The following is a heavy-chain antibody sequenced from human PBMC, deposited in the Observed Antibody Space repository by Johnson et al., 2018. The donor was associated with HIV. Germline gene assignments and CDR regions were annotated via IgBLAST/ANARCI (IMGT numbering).Heavy chain of an antibody. V-gene: IGHV3-9*01. CDR2: ISWLSGSI. J-gene: IGHJ3*02. CDR1: GFTFDDYA. D-gene: IGHD6-13*01. CDR3: AKFRLAAAGVRDAFDI. Sequence: VQLVESGGGLVQPGRSLRLSCAASGFTFDDYAMHWVRQAPGKGLVWVSGISWLSGSIGYADSVKGRFTISRDNAKNSLYLQMNSLRAEDTALYYCAKFRLAAAGVRDAFDIWGQGTMVTVSS.